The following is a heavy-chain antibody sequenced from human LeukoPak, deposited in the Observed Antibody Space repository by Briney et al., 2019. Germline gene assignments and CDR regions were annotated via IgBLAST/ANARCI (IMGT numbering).Heavy chain of an antibody. J-gene: IGHJ5*02. Sequence: ASVKVPCKASGYTFTSYYMHWVRQAPGQGLEWMGIINPSGGSTSYAQKFQGRVTMTRDTSTSTVYMELGSLRSEDTAVYYCARDPGCSSTSCYNWFDLWGQGTLVTVSS. CDR2: INPSGGST. CDR1: GYTFTSYY. V-gene: IGHV1-46*01. CDR3: ARDPGCSSTSCYNWFDL. D-gene: IGHD2-2*01.